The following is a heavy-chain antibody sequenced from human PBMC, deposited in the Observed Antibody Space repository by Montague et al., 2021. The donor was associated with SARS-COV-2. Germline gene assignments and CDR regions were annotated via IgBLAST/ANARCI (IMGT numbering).Heavy chain of an antibody. Sequence: WLALIYWDDDKRYSPSLKSRLTITKDTSKNQVVLTMTNMDPVDTATYYCAHRRPVSGSYYFDYGGQGNLVTVS. D-gene: IGHD3-10*01. CDR3: AHRRPVSGSYYFDY. V-gene: IGHV2-5*02. CDR2: IYWDDDK. J-gene: IGHJ4*02.